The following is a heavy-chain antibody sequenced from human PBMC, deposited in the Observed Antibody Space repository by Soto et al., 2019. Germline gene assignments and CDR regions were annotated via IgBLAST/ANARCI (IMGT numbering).Heavy chain of an antibody. V-gene: IGHV3-30-3*01. CDR2: ISYDGSNK. Sequence: QVQLVESGGGVVQPGRSLRLSCAASGFTFSSYAMQWVRQAPGKGLEWVAVISYDGSNKYYADTVKGRFTISRDNSKNTLYQQMNNLRAEATAVYYCARDPSGSYLGFGYFDYWGQGTLVTVSS. J-gene: IGHJ4*02. CDR3: ARDPSGSYLGFGYFDY. D-gene: IGHD1-26*01. CDR1: GFTFSSYA.